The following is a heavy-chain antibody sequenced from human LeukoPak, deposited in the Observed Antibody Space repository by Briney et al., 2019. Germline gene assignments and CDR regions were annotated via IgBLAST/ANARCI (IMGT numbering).Heavy chain of an antibody. V-gene: IGHV3-48*01. Sequence: GGSLRLSCAASGFTFSSYSMNWVRQAPGKGLEWVSYISSSSSTIYYADSVKGRSTISRDNAKNSLYLQMNSLRAEDTAVYYCASGITVYYYGMDVWGQGTTVTVSS. J-gene: IGHJ6*02. CDR2: ISSSSSTI. CDR1: GFTFSSYS. D-gene: IGHD3-16*01. CDR3: ASGITVYYYGMDV.